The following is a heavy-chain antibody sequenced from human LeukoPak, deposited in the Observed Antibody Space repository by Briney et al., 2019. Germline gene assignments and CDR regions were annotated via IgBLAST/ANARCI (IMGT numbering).Heavy chain of an antibody. J-gene: IGHJ2*01. CDR2: IGTEDDT. V-gene: IGHV3-13*01. CDR3: ARGRFVLVPSLERWYFDL. Sequence: PGGSLRLSCTASGFTLRNYDMHWVRQTTEKGLEWVSGIGTEDDTFYPDSVKGRFTISRENAKNSFYLQINSLRAGDTAVYYCARGRFVLVPSLERWYFDLWGRGTLVTVSS. CDR1: GFTLRNYD. D-gene: IGHD2-8*02.